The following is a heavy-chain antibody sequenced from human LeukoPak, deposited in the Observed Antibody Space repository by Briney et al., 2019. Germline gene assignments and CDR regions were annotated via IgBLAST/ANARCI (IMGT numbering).Heavy chain of an antibody. CDR3: AKILTGTGPTMDV. J-gene: IGHJ6*02. V-gene: IGHV4-59*01. Sequence: SETLSLTCTVSGGSINNNYWSWFRQSPGKGLEWIGYIYYNGNTNYNTSLESRVTISVDTSKNQIHLRLSSVTAADTAVYYCAKILTGTGPTMDVWGQGTTATVSS. CDR1: GGSINNNY. CDR2: IYYNGNT. D-gene: IGHD1-20*01.